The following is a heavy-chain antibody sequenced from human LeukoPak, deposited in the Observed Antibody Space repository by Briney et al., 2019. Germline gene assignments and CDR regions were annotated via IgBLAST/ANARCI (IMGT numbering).Heavy chain of an antibody. CDR2: IKSKSDGGTV. J-gene: IGHJ4*02. CDR3: AKDHGSGYYHFDY. D-gene: IGHD3-10*01. Sequence: PGGSLRHFCASSGFIHSDVLMSWVRQAPGKGLEWVGRIKSKSDGGTVDYAAPVKGRFTISRDDSKNTLYLQMNSLKIEDTGVYYCAKDHGSGYYHFDYWGQGNMVTVSS. CDR1: GFIHSDVL. V-gene: IGHV3-15*01.